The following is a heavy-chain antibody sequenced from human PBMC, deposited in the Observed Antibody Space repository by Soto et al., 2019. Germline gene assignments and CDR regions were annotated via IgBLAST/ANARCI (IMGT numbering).Heavy chain of an antibody. CDR2: VYHSGTT. V-gene: IGHV4-38-2*01. CDR1: GYSISSGYY. D-gene: IGHD6-13*01. Sequence: KPSETLSLTCAVSGYSISSGYYWAWIRQPPGKGLEWIGSVYHSGTTYYNPSLKSRVTISIDASKNQMSLKLTSVTAADTAVYYCTRSLYSSSWYAGYWGQGTLVTVSS. J-gene: IGHJ4*02. CDR3: TRSLYSSSWYAGY.